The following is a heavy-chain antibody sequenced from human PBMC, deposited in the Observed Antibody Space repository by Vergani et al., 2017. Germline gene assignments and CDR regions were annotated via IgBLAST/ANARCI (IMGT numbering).Heavy chain of an antibody. V-gene: IGHV3-30*18. CDR3: AKDSGLERRSYYYYYMDV. D-gene: IGHD1-1*01. J-gene: IGHJ6*03. CDR2: ISYDGSNK. CDR1: GFTFSSYG. Sequence: QVQLVESGGGVVQPGRSLRLSCAASGFTFSSYGMHWVRQAPGKGLEWVAVISYDGSNKYYADSVKGRFTISRDNSKNTLYLQMNSLRAEDTAVYYCAKDSGLERRSYYYYYMDVWGKGP.